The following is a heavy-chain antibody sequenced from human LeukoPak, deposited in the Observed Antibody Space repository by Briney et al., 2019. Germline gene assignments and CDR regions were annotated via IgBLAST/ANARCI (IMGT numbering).Heavy chain of an antibody. D-gene: IGHD3-9*01. J-gene: IGHJ4*02. CDR1: GFTFSSYA. Sequence: GGSLRLSCAASGFTFSSYAMSWVRQAPGKGLEWVSAISGSGGSTYYADSVKGRFTISRDNSKNTLYLQMNSLRAEDTAVYYCANHDNGYDILTGYESGWGQETLVTVSS. CDR3: ANHDNGYDILTGYESG. CDR2: ISGSGGST. V-gene: IGHV3-23*01.